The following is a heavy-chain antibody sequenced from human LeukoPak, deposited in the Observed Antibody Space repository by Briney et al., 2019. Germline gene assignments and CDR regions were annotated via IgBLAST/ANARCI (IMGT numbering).Heavy chain of an antibody. D-gene: IGHD3-22*01. CDR2: ISYDGSNK. CDR1: GFTFSTYG. V-gene: IGHV3-30*19. Sequence: PGGPLRLSCAASGFTFSTYGMHWVRQAPGKGLEWVAVISYDGSNKYYADSVKGRFTISRDNSKNTLYLQMNSLRAEDTAAYYCADSYYDSSGAAFDIWGQGTMVTVSS. J-gene: IGHJ3*02. CDR3: ADSYYDSSGAAFDI.